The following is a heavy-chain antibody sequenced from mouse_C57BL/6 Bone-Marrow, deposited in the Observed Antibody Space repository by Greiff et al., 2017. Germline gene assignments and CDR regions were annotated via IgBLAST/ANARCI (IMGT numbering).Heavy chain of an antibody. CDR2: INPYNGGT. CDR3: ARCYDYVDY. J-gene: IGHJ2*01. D-gene: IGHD2-4*01. V-gene: IGHV1-19*01. CDR1: GYTFTDYY. Sequence: EVQLQQSGPVLVKPGASVKMSCKASGYTFTDYYMNWVKQSHGKSLEWIGVINPYNGGTSYNQKFKGKATLTVDKSSRTAYMELNSLTSEDSAVYYCARCYDYVDYWGQGTTLTVSS.